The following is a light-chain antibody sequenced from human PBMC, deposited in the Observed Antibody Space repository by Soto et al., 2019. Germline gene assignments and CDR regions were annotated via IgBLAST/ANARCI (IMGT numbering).Light chain of an antibody. CDR3: QQYGSSPIT. V-gene: IGKV1-39*01. J-gene: IGKJ5*01. Sequence: DIQMTQSPSSLSASVGDRVTITCRASQSISSYLNWYQQKPGKAPKLLIYAASSLQSGVPSRFSGTGSGTDFTLTISRLEPEDFAVYYCQQYGSSPITFGQRTRLEIK. CDR1: QSISSY. CDR2: AAS.